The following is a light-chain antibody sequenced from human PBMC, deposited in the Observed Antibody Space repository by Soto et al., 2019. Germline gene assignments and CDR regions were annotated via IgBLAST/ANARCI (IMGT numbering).Light chain of an antibody. Sequence: DIVLTQSPGTLSLSPGERATLSCRASQSISTSYLAWYQQRPGQSPRLLIYGASSRATGIPDRFSGSGSGTEFTLTISSLQSEDFAVYYCQQYHNWPPYTFGQGTKLEIK. CDR3: QQYHNWPPYT. J-gene: IGKJ2*01. V-gene: IGKV3-20*01. CDR2: GAS. CDR1: QSISTSY.